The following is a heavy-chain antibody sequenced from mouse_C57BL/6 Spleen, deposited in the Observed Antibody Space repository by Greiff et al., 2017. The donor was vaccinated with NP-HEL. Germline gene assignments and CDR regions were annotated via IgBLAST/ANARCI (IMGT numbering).Heavy chain of an antibody. Sequence: QVQLQQPGAELVMPGASVKLSCKASGYTFTSYWMHWVKQRPGQGLEWIGEIDPSDSYTNYNQKFKGKSTLTVDKSSSTAYMQLSSLTSEDAAVYYCARAGTDYWGQGTTLTVSS. D-gene: IGHD4-1*01. CDR1: GYTFTSYW. J-gene: IGHJ2*01. V-gene: IGHV1-69*01. CDR2: IDPSDSYT. CDR3: ARAGTDY.